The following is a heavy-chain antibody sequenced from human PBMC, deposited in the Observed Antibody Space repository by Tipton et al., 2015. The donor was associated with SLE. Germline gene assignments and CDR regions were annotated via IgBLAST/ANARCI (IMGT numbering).Heavy chain of an antibody. D-gene: IGHD1-1*01. CDR1: GGSFSGYY. CDR2: INHSGST. J-gene: IGHJ2*01. Sequence: TLSLTCAVYGGSFSGYYWSWIRQPPGKGLEWIGEINHSGSTNYNPSLKSRITISVDTSKNQFSLKLSSVTAADTAVYYCARESTEYFDLWGRGTLVTVSS. V-gene: IGHV4-34*01. CDR3: ARESTEYFDL.